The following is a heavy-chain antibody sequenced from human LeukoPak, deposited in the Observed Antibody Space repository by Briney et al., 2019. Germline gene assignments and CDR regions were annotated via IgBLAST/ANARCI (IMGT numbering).Heavy chain of an antibody. J-gene: IGHJ5*02. V-gene: IGHV4-34*01. CDR2: INHSGST. CDR3: ARGVRYYGSGSYRGNWFDP. CDR1: GGSFSGYY. Sequence: SETLSLTCAVYGGSFSGYYWSWIRQPPGKGLEWLGEINHSGSTNYNPSLKSRVTISVDTSKNQFSLKLSSVTAADTAVYYCARGVRYYGSGSYRGNWFDPWGQGTLVTVSS. D-gene: IGHD3-10*01.